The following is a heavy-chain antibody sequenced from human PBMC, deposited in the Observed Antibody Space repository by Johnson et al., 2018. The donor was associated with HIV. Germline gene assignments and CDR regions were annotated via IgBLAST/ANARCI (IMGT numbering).Heavy chain of an antibody. CDR3: ARVPEGDDDAFDI. J-gene: IGHJ3*02. D-gene: IGHD2-21*01. V-gene: IGHV3-30*04. CDR2: ISYDGSNK. CDR1: GFTFSSYA. Sequence: QVQLVESGGGLVKPGGSLSLSCTASGFTFSSYAMHWVRQAPGKGLEWVAVISYDGSNKYYADSVKGRFTISRDNSKNTLYLQMNSLRAEDTAVYYCARVPEGDDDAFDIWGQGTMVTVSS.